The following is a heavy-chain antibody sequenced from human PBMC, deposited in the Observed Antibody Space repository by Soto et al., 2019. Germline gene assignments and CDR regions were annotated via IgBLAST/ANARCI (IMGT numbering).Heavy chain of an antibody. CDR2: IYHSGST. V-gene: IGHV4-4*02. CDR3: ATESWTTYDYVWGSYRPTYDFQGVFDY. Sequence: TSETQSLTCAVSGGSISSSNWWSWVRQPPGKGLEWIGEIYHSGSTNYNPSLKSRVTISVDKSKNQFSLKLSSVTAADTAVYYCATESWTTYDYVWGSYRPTYDFQGVFDYWGQGTLVTVSS. CDR1: GGSISSSNW. J-gene: IGHJ4*02. D-gene: IGHD3-16*02.